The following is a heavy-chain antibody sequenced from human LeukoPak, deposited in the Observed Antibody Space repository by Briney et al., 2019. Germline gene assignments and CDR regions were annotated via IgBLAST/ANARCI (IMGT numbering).Heavy chain of an antibody. CDR2: VTHNGKS. J-gene: IGHJ4*02. CDR1: GASFSGYY. CDR3: VLGRWGPTGSY. D-gene: IGHD3-16*01. V-gene: IGHV4-34*01. Sequence: KPSETLSLTCAVYGASFSGYYKTWIRQSPGEGLEWIGEVTHNGKSNYNPSLKSRVTISVDTSRNQFSLRLTSVTAADAGVYYCVLGRWGPTGSYWGQGTLVAISS.